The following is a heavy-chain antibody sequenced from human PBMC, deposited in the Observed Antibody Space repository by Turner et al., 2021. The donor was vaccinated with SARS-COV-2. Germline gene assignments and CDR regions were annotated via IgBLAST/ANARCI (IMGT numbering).Heavy chain of an antibody. CDR3: ASGSGSYSALYFDY. CDR1: GGSITSYY. CDR2: VYYDGSS. J-gene: IGHJ4*02. V-gene: IGHV4-59*01. Sequence: QVQLQESGPGLVKPSETLSLTCSVAGGSITSYYWSWIRQAPGKGLEWIGYVYYDGSSNYNPSLKSRVTISVDTSKNQFSLKLTSVTAADTAVYYCASGSGSYSALYFDYWGQGTLVTVSS. D-gene: IGHD2-21*02.